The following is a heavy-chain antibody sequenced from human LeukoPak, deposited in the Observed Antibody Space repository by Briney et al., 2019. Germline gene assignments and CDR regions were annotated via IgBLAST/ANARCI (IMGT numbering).Heavy chain of an antibody. D-gene: IGHD6-13*01. V-gene: IGHV1-8*03. J-gene: IGHJ6*03. CDR1: GYTFTSYD. CDR3: ARTYSSWYVRDYYYMDV. CDR2: MNPNSGNT. Sequence: SVTVSCKASGYTFTSYDINWVGQATGQGLEWMGWMNPNSGNTGYAQKFQGRVTITRNTSISTAYMELSSLRSEDTAVYYCARTYSSWYVRDYYYMDVWGKGNTVTASS.